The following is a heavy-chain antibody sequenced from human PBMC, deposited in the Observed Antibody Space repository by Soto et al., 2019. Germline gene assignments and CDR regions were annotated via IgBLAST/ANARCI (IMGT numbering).Heavy chain of an antibody. CDR3: ARGNVLRCLEWLPTHYYGMDV. J-gene: IGHJ6*04. CDR2: INPNSGGT. CDR1: GYTFTGYY. Sequence: ASVKVSCKASGYTFTGYYMHWVRQAPGQGLEWMGWINPNSGGTNYAQKFQGWVTMTRDTSISTAYMELSRLRSDDTAVYYCARGNVLRCLEWLPTHYYGMDVWGKGTTVTVAS. D-gene: IGHD3-3*01. V-gene: IGHV1-2*04.